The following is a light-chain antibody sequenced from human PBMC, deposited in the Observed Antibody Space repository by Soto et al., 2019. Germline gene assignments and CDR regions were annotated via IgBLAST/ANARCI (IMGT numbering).Light chain of an antibody. CDR1: SSDVGAYDY. CDR2: EVN. V-gene: IGLV2-8*01. J-gene: IGLJ3*02. CDR3: GSFAADDHVV. Sequence: QSALTQPPSASGSPGQSVTISCTGTSSDVGAYDYVCWYQQHPGKAPKLMIYEVNKRPSGVPDRFSGPKTGNTASLTVSGLQAGDEADYYCGSFAADDHVVFGGGTQLTVL.